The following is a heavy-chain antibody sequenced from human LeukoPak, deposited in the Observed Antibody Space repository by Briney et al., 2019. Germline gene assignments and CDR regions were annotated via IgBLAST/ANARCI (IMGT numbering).Heavy chain of an antibody. V-gene: IGHV1-8*01. CDR3: ARKYYDFWSGYRYYYYMDV. CDR2: MNPNSGNT. CDR1: GYTFTSYD. Sequence: ASVKVSCKASGYTFTSYDINWLRQATGQGLEWMGWMNPNSGNTGYAQKFQGRVTMTRNTSISTAYMELSSLRSEDTAVYYCARKYYDFWSGYRYYYYMDVWGKGTTVTVSS. J-gene: IGHJ6*03. D-gene: IGHD3-3*01.